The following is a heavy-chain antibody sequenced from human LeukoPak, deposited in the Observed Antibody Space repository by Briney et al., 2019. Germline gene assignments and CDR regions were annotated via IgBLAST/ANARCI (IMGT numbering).Heavy chain of an antibody. Sequence: PSETLSLTCTVSGGSISSYYWSWIRQPPGKGLEWIGYIYYSGSTNYNPSLKSRVTISVDTSKNQFSLKLSSVTAADTAVYYCARGYRGLTSSSLYYYYYYYMDVWGKGTTVTVSS. CDR1: GGSISSYY. V-gene: IGHV4-59*01. CDR2: IYYSGST. CDR3: ARGYRGLTSSSLYYYYYYYMDV. J-gene: IGHJ6*03. D-gene: IGHD6-6*01.